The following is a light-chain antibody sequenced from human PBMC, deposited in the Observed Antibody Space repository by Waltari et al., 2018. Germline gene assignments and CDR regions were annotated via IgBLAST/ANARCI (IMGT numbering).Light chain of an antibody. CDR1: QSVNSY. V-gene: IGKV3-11*01. Sequence: EIVLTQSPATLSLSPGERATLSSRTSQSVNSYLAGYQHKPGQAPRLLIYDASNRATGIPARFSGSGSGTDFTLTISSLEPDDFALYYCQQRFTWPSITFGQGTRLEIK. CDR3: QQRFTWPSIT. CDR2: DAS. J-gene: IGKJ5*01.